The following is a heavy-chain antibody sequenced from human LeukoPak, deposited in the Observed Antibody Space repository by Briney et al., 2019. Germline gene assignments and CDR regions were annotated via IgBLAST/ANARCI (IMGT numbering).Heavy chain of an antibody. CDR2: INHSGST. V-gene: IGHV4-34*01. D-gene: IGHD3-16*01. CDR1: GGSISSYY. J-gene: IGHJ4*02. CDR3: ARSYYDYVWGSYYNGYYFDY. Sequence: SETLSLTCTVSGGSISSYYWSWIRQPPGKGLEWIGEINHSGSTNYNPSLKSRVTISVDTSKNQFSLKLSSVTAADTAVYYCARSYYDYVWGSYYNGYYFDYWGQGTLVTVSS.